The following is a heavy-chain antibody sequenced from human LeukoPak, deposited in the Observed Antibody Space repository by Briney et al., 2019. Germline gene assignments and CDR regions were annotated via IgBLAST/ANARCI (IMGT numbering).Heavy chain of an antibody. CDR2: ISSSSYI. Sequence: PGGSLRLSCAASGFTFSSYSMNWVRQAPGKGLEWVSSISSSSYIYYADSVKGRFTISRDNAKNSLYLQMNSLRAEDTALYYCAKGGRPGSYFDYWGQGTLVTVSS. CDR1: GFTFSSYS. J-gene: IGHJ4*02. V-gene: IGHV3-21*04. CDR3: AKGGRPGSYFDY. D-gene: IGHD1-26*01.